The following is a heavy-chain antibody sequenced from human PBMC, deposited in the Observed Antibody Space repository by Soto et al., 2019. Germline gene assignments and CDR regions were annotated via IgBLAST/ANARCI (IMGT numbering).Heavy chain of an antibody. CDR2: IRSKANNYAA. CDR3: ARLWGNLVRDADY. Sequence: EVQLVESGGGLVQPGGSLKLSCAVSGITFSDSAIHWVRQASGKGLEWLGRIRSKANNYAAVYAASVQGRFTISRDDSKHTAYLQLNSLKTEDTALYYCARLWGNLVRDADYWGQGTLVTVSS. J-gene: IGHJ4*02. CDR1: GITFSDSA. D-gene: IGHD1-26*01. V-gene: IGHV3-73*02.